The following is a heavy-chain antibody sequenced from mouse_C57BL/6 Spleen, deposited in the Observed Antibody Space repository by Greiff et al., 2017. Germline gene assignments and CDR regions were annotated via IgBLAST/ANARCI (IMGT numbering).Heavy chain of an antibody. CDR1: GYTFTNYW. V-gene: IGHV1-63*01. CDR3: ARNLYGYDGKYYFDY. J-gene: IGHJ2*01. D-gene: IGHD2-2*01. Sequence: VQLKESGAELVRPGTSVKMSCKASGYTFTNYWIGWAKQRPGHGLEWIGDIYPGGGYTNYNEKFKGKATLTADKSSSTAYMQFSSLTSEDSAIYYCARNLYGYDGKYYFDYWGQGTTLTVSS. CDR2: IYPGGGYT.